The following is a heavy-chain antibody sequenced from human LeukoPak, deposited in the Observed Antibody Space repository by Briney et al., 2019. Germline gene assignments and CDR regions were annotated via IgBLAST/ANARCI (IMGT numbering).Heavy chain of an antibody. V-gene: IGHV4-61*02. Sequence: SETLSLTCTVSGGSISSGSYYWSWIRQPAGKGLEWIGRIYTSGSTNYNPSLKSRITISVDTSKNPFSLKLRSVTAADTPVYYCARDGDDYPWGLFDYWGQGTLVTVSS. CDR2: IYTSGST. CDR3: ARDGDDYPWGLFDY. J-gene: IGHJ4*02. D-gene: IGHD3-16*01. CDR1: GGSISSGSYY.